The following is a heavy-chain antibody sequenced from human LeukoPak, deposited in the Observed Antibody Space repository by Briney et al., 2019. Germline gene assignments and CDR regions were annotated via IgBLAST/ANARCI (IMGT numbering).Heavy chain of an antibody. CDR3: ARDPRGSVAGSSSYWYFDL. Sequence: SVKVSCKASGGTFSSYAISWVRQAPGQGLEWMGGIIPIFGTANYAQKFQGRVTITADKSTSTAYMELSSLRSEDTAVYYCARDPRGSVAGSSSYWYFDLWGRGTLVTVSS. CDR2: IIPIFGTA. J-gene: IGHJ2*01. D-gene: IGHD6-19*01. V-gene: IGHV1-69*06. CDR1: GGTFSSYA.